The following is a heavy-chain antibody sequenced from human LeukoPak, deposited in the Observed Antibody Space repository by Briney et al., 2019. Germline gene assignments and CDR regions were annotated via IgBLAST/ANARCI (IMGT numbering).Heavy chain of an antibody. CDR2: IIPIFGTA. J-gene: IGHJ4*02. CDR1: GGTFSSYA. D-gene: IGHD4-23*01. Sequence: SVKVSCKASGGTFSSYAISWVRQAPGQGLEWMGGIIPIFGTANYAQKFQGRVTITADESTSTAYMELSSLRSEDTAVYYCARATVVTRILDYWGQGTLVTVSS. CDR3: ARATVVTRILDY. V-gene: IGHV1-69*13.